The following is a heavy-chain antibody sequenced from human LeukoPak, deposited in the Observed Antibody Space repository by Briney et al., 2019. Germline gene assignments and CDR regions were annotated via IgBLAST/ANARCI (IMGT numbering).Heavy chain of an antibody. V-gene: IGHV4-38-2*02. CDR3: ARLPSMRLRKFYYYYMDV. D-gene: IGHD6-25*01. J-gene: IGHJ6*03. Sequence: PSETLSLTCTVSGFSISSGYYWGWIRQPPGKGLEWIGSFYQSGSTHYNPSLKSRLTISVDTSKNQFSLQLSSVTAANTAVYYCARLPSMRLRKFYYYYMDVWGKGTTVTISS. CDR1: GFSISSGYY. CDR2: FYQSGST.